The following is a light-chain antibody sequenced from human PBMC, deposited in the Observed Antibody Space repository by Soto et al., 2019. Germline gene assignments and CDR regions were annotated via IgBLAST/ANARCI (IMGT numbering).Light chain of an antibody. CDR1: NSNIGNNY. V-gene: IGLV1-51*01. CDR3: ETWDISLSAVV. Sequence: QSVLTQPPSVSAAPGQKVTISCSGSNSNIGNNYVSWYQQLPGTAPKLLIYDNSKRLSGIPDRFSASKSGTSATLGITGLQTGDEADYYCETWDISLSAVVFGGGTKVTVL. CDR2: DNS. J-gene: IGLJ2*01.